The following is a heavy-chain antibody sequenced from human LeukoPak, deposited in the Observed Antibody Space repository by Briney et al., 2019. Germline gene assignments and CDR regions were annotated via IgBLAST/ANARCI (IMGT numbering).Heavy chain of an antibody. CDR3: ARDLPGGMDV. J-gene: IGHJ6*02. Sequence: PGGSLRLSCAASGFTFSSYSMNWVRQAPGKGLECVSSISSSSSYIYYADSVKGRFTISRDNAKNSLYLQMNSLRAEDTAVYYCARDLPGGMDVWGQGTTVTVSS. V-gene: IGHV3-21*03. CDR1: GFTFSSYS. CDR2: ISSSSSYI.